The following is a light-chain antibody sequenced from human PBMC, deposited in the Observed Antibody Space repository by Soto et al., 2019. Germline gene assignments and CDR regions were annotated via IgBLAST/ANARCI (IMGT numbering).Light chain of an antibody. Sequence: IQLTQSPSSLSASVGDRVTITCRASQGISSYLAWYQQKLGKAPKLLIYAASTLQSGVPARFSGSGSGTDFTLTISSLQPEDLETYYCQKFNSYMITLGQGTRLE. CDR3: QKFNSYMIT. V-gene: IGKV1-9*01. CDR2: AAS. J-gene: IGKJ5*01. CDR1: QGISSY.